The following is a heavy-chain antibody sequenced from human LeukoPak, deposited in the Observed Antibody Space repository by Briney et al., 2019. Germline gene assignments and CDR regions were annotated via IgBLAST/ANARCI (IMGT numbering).Heavy chain of an antibody. J-gene: IGHJ4*02. CDR1: GGTFITYA. CDR2: IIPIFGTT. CDR3: AAAGTFEYFDY. Sequence: SVKVSCKASGGTFITYAISWVRQAPGQGLEWMGGIIPIFGTTNFAQKFQGRVTITADESTSTAYMELSSLRSDDTAVYYCAAAGTFEYFDYWGQGTLVTVSS. D-gene: IGHD6-13*01. V-gene: IGHV1-69*13.